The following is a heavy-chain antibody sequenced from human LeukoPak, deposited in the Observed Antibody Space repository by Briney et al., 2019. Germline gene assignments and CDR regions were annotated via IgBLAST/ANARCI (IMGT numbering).Heavy chain of an antibody. V-gene: IGHV3-23*01. Sequence: GGSLRLSCAASGFTFSSYAMSWVRQAPGKGLEWLSAISSSGGSTYYADSVKGRFTISRDNSKNTLYLHINSLRAEDTAVYYCAKDEGSSLYGTDYWGQGTLVTVSS. CDR1: GFTFSSYA. J-gene: IGHJ4*02. CDR2: ISSSGGST. CDR3: AKDEGSSLYGTDY. D-gene: IGHD6-13*01.